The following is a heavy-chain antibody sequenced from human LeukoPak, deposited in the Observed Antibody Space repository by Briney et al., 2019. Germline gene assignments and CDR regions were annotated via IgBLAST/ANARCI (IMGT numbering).Heavy chain of an antibody. D-gene: IGHD3-10*01. J-gene: IGHJ4*02. CDR1: GFTVSSNY. Sequence: GGSLRLSCAASGFTVSSNYVSWVRQAPGKGLEWASIIYSAGATYYADSVRGRFTISRDNSKNTVSLQMNSLRAEDTAVYYCASGGLGARKYYSDPFHYWGQGTLVTVSS. CDR3: ASGGLGARKYYSDPFHY. CDR2: IYSAGAT. V-gene: IGHV3-53*01.